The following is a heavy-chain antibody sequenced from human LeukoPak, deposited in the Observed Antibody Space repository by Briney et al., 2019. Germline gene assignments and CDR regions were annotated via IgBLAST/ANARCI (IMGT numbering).Heavy chain of an antibody. V-gene: IGHV1-2*02. D-gene: IGHD5-18*01. CDR2: INPNSGGT. Sequence: GASVKVSCKASGYIFTGYYMHWVRQAPGQGLEWMGWINPNSGGTNYAQKFQGRVTMTRDTSISTAYMELSRLRSDDTAVYYCARDQGTATSHAFDYWGQGTLVTVSS. J-gene: IGHJ4*02. CDR1: GYIFTGYY. CDR3: ARDQGTATSHAFDY.